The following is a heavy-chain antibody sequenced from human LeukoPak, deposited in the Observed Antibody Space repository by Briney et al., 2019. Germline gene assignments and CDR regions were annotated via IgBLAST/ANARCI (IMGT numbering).Heavy chain of an antibody. CDR2: INHSGST. D-gene: IGHD2-2*01. J-gene: IGHJ6*03. CDR3: ARGSRDQLLRYYYYMDV. Sequence: SETLSLTCAVYGGSFSGYYWSWIRQPPGKGLEWIGEINHSGSTNYNPSLKSRVTISVDTSKNQFSLKLSSVTAADTAVYYCARGSRDQLLRYYYYMDVWGKGTTVTVSS. CDR1: GGSFSGYY. V-gene: IGHV4-34*01.